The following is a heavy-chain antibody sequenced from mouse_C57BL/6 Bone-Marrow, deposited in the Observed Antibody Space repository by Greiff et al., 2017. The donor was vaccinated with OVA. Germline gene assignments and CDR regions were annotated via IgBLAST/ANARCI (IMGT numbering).Heavy chain of an antibody. Sequence: VQLQQSGAELARPGASVKLSCKASGYTFTSYGISWVKQRTGQGLEWIGEIDPRSGNTYYNEKFKGKATLTADKSSSTAYMELRSLTSEDSAVYFCARSWIPTVVATDYWGQGTTLTVSS. V-gene: IGHV1-81*01. CDR2: IDPRSGNT. D-gene: IGHD1-1*01. CDR3: ARSWIPTVVATDY. J-gene: IGHJ2*01. CDR1: GYTFTSYG.